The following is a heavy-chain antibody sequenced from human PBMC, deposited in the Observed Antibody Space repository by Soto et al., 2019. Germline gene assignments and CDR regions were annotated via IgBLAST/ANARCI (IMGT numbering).Heavy chain of an antibody. D-gene: IGHD2-15*01. CDR3: ARDPYCSGGSCRGEEDFDY. V-gene: IGHV4-4*07. CDR2: IYTSGST. CDR1: GGSISGYY. J-gene: IGHJ4*02. Sequence: QVQLQESGPGLVKPSETLSLTCTVSGGSISGYYWSWIRQPAGKGLEWIGRIYTSGSTNYNPSLKSRVTMSLDTSKNHFSLKVSSVTAADTAVYYCARDPYCSGGSCRGEEDFDYWGQGTLVTVSS.